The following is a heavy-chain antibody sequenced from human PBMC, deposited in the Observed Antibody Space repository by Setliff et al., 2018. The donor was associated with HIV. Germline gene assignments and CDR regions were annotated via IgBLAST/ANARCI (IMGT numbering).Heavy chain of an antibody. J-gene: IGHJ5*02. CDR2: IGSYSGYT. Sequence: ASVKVSCKASNYTLINYGVSWVRQAPGQGLEWMGWIGSYSGYTIYAQKFQDRLTMTTDTSTTTASMELRSLRSDDTAVYYCVRGHCDSDKCWYTWFDPWGQGTLVTVSS. CDR1: NYTLINYG. V-gene: IGHV1-18*01. CDR3: VRGHCDSDKCWYTWFDP. D-gene: IGHD2-21*02.